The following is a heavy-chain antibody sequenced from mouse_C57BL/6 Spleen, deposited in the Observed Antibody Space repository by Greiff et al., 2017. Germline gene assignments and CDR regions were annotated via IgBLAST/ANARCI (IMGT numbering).Heavy chain of an antibody. Sequence: QVQLQQPGAELVKPGASVKMSCKASGYTFTSYWITWVKQRPGQGLEWIGDIYPGSGSTNYNEKFKSKATLTVDTSSSTAYMQLSSLTSEDSAVYYCARVGDGNHYAMDYWGQGTSVTVSS. D-gene: IGHD2-3*01. V-gene: IGHV1-55*01. CDR2: IYPGSGST. CDR3: ARVGDGNHYAMDY. J-gene: IGHJ4*01. CDR1: GYTFTSYW.